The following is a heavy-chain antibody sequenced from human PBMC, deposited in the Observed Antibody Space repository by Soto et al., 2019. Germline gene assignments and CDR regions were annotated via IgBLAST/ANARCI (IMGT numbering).Heavy chain of an antibody. V-gene: IGHV1-69*13. D-gene: IGHD3-10*01. CDR1: GCTFSSYA. J-gene: IGHJ4*02. CDR3: ARDSGAMWRGYFDY. CDR2: IIPIFGTA. Sequence: SVKVSCKASGCTFSSYAISCVRQAPGQGLEWMGGIIPIFGTANYAQKFQGRVTITADESTSTAYMELSSLRSEDTAVYYCARDSGAMWRGYFDYWGQGTLVTVSS.